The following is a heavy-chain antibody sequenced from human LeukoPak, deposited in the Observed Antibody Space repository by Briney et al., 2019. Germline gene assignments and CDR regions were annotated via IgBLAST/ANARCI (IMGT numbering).Heavy chain of an antibody. D-gene: IGHD3-10*01. J-gene: IGHJ6*02. CDR3: ARDRYYGSGSSYYYYGMDV. CDR1: GFTFSSYG. V-gene: IGHV3-33*01. Sequence: PGGSLRLSCAASGFTFSSYGMHWVRQAPGQGLEWVAVIWYDGSNKYYADSVKGRFTISRDNSKNTLYLQMNSLRAEDTAVYYCARDRYYGSGSSYYYYGMDVWGQGTTVTVSS. CDR2: IWYDGSNK.